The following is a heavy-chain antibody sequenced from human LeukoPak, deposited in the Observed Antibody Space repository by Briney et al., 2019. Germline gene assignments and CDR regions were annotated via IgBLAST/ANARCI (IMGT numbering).Heavy chain of an antibody. CDR2: ISGSGDNT. D-gene: IGHD2-21*02. J-gene: IGHJ4*02. CDR1: GFTFSSYG. V-gene: IGHV3-23*01. Sequence: GGSLRLSCAASGFTFSSYGMSWVRQAPGKGLEWVSAISGSGDNTYYADSVKGRFTVSRDNSKNTLYVQMKSLRAEDTAVYYCAKDFVVVPGNVNYFDYWGQGTLVTVSS. CDR3: AKDFVVVPGNVNYFDY.